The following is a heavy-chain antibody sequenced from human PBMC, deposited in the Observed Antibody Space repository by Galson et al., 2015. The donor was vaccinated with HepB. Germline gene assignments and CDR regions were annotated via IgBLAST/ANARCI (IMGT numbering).Heavy chain of an antibody. CDR2: MNPNSGNT. V-gene: IGHV1-8*02. CDR3: ARGRLQTYYDFWSGYSAGFDP. J-gene: IGHJ5*02. Sequence: SVKVSCKASGYTFTSYGINWVRQATGQGLEWMGWMNPNSGNTGYAQKFQGRVTMTRNTSISTAYMELSSLRSEDTAVYYCARGRLQTYYDFWSGYSAGFDPWGQGTLVTVSS. D-gene: IGHD3-3*01. CDR1: GYTFTSYG.